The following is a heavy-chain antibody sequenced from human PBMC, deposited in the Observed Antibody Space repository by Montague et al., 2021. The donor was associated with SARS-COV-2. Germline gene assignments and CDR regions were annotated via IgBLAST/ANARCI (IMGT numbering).Heavy chain of an antibody. CDR1: GFSLSTSGVG. CDR3: AHSYGDYLFDY. Sequence: PALVKPTQTFTLTCTFSGFSLSTSGVGVGWIRQPPRKALEWLALIYWDDDKPYSPSLKSRLTITKDTSKNQVVLTMTNMDPVDTATYYYAHSYGDYLFDYWGQGTLVTVSS. J-gene: IGHJ4*02. V-gene: IGHV2-5*02. D-gene: IGHD4-17*01. CDR2: IYWDDDK.